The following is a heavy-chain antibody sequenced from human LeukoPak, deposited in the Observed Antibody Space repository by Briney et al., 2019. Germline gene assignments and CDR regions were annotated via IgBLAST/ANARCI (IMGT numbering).Heavy chain of an antibody. CDR1: GFTFSSYE. J-gene: IGHJ4*02. CDR2: ISSSGSTI. CDR3: ARGIQLWEAIDY. Sequence: PGGSLRLSCAASGFTFSSYEMNWVRQAPGKGLEWVSYISSSGSTIYYTDSVKGRFTISRDNAKNSLYLQMNSLRAEDTAVYYCARGIQLWEAIDYWGQGTLVTVSS. V-gene: IGHV3-48*03. D-gene: IGHD5-18*01.